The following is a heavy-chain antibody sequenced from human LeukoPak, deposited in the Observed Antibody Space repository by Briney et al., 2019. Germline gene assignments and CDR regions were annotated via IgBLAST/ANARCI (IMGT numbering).Heavy chain of an antibody. CDR1: GGTFSRYS. D-gene: IGHD6-13*01. V-gene: IGHV1-69*13. Sequence: EASVKVSCKASGGTFSRYSISGVRQAPGQGLEWMGGIVPIFGTADYAQKLQGRVTITAEESTSTAYMELSSLRSEDTAVYYCARDRAAAGLNNWFDPWRQGTRVTVSS. CDR2: IVPIFGTA. CDR3: ARDRAAAGLNNWFDP. J-gene: IGHJ5*02.